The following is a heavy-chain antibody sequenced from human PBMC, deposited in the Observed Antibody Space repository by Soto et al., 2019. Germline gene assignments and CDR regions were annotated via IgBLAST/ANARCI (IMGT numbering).Heavy chain of an antibody. V-gene: IGHV1-8*01. CDR3: ARGPERFLEWLLEYSYYYYHMDV. J-gene: IGHJ6*03. CDR2: MNPNSGNT. D-gene: IGHD3-3*01. Sequence: SVKGSCKASGYTFASYDSNWVRQATGQGLGWMGWMNPNSGNTGYAQKLQGRVTMTRNASISTAYMELSSLRSEDTAVYYCARGPERFLEWLLEYSYYYYHMDVWGKGTTVTVSS. CDR1: GYTFASYD.